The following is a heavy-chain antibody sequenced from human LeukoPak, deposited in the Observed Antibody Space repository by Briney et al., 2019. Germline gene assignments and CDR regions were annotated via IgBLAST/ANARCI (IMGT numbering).Heavy chain of an antibody. J-gene: IGHJ4*02. CDR1: GGSINGYY. D-gene: IGHD3-22*01. Sequence: SETLSLTCTVSGGSINGYYWSWIRQPAGKGLEWIGRIYNSESINYNPSLKSRVTMSIDTSKNQFSLKLKSVTAADTAVYYCARAGYDSSGYYSYWGQGTLVTVPS. CDR2: IYNSESI. V-gene: IGHV4-4*07. CDR3: ARAGYDSSGYYSY.